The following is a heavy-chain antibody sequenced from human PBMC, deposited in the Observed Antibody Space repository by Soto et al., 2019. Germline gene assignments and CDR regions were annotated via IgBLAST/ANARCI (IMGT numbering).Heavy chain of an antibody. J-gene: IGHJ4*02. V-gene: IGHV3-15*07. CDR2: IKSKRGGETR. CDR3: VWQAKYTSNFN. D-gene: IGHD6-13*01. Sequence: PGGSLRLSCAASGFTFNTYGMHWVRQAPGKGLEWVGRIKSKRGGETRDYAAPVKGRFTISRDDSKNTLYLEMNNLDVEDTAVYFCVWQAKYTSNFNWGQGTPVTVSS. CDR1: GFTFNTYG.